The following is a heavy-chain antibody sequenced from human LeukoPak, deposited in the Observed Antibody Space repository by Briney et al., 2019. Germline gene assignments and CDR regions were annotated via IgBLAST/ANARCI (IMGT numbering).Heavy chain of an antibody. J-gene: IGHJ4*02. D-gene: IGHD2-15*01. Sequence: SESLSLSSTVSRYSISSGYYWGWIRQPPGKGLEWFGSIYHSGSTYYNQSLKSRVTISADTSKNTLSLMMSSVTAAETAVYYCARDEIGYCSGGSCYGYYFDYWGQGTLVTVSS. CDR3: ARDEIGYCSGGSCYGYYFDY. V-gene: IGHV4-38-2*02. CDR2: IYHSGST. CDR1: RYSISSGYY.